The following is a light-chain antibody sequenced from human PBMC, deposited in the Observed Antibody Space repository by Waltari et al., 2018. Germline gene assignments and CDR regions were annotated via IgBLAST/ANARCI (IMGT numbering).Light chain of an antibody. Sequence: DIQLTQSPSFLSSSVGDRVTISCRASQGISTYLAWFQPKPGKAPRRLIYAAAILQGGVPSRFSGSGSGTDFTLTISSLQPEDFGTYYCQQIKSYPITFGGGTKVEVK. J-gene: IGKJ4*01. V-gene: IGKV1-9*01. CDR2: AAA. CDR3: QQIKSYPIT. CDR1: QGISTY.